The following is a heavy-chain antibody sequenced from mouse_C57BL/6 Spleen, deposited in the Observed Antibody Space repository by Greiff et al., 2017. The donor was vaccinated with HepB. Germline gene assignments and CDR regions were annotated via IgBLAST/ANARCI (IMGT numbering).Heavy chain of an antibody. CDR1: GFSLTRYG. Sequence: VQLVESGPGLVQPSQSLSITCTVSGFSLTRYGVHWVRQSPGKGLEWLGVIWSGGSTDYNAAFISRLSISKDNSNSQVFFKMYSLQADDTAIYYCARGSYDGYYDAMDYWGQGTSVTGSS. CDR2: IWSGGST. V-gene: IGHV2-2*01. D-gene: IGHD2-3*01. J-gene: IGHJ4*01. CDR3: ARGSYDGYYDAMDY.